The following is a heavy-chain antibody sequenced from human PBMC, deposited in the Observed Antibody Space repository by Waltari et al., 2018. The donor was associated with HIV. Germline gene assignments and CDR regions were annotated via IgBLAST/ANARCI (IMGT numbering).Heavy chain of an antibody. D-gene: IGHD4-17*01. V-gene: IGHV3-9*01. Sequence: EVQLVESGGGLVQPGRSLRLSCAASGFTFDDYAMHWGRPSPGKGLEWVSGISWNSGSTGDADSVKGRFTISRDNAKNSLYLQMNSLRAEDTALYYCAKDIRPNGDYLSFDYWGQGTLVTVSS. CDR3: AKDIRPNGDYLSFDY. CDR1: GFTFDDYA. CDR2: ISWNSGST. J-gene: IGHJ4*02.